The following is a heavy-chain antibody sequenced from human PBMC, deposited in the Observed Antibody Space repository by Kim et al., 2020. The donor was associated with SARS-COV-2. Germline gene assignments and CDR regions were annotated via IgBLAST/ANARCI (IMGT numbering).Heavy chain of an antibody. V-gene: IGHV1-2*02. Sequence: FQGRVTMTRDTSISTAYMELSRLRSDDTAVYYCARDPPHFEYSSSYYFDYWGQGTLVTVSS. J-gene: IGHJ4*02. D-gene: IGHD6-6*01. CDR3: ARDPPHFEYSSSYYFDY.